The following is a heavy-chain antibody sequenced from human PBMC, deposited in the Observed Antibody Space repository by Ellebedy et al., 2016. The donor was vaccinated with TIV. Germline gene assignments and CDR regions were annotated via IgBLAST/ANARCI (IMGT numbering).Heavy chain of an antibody. V-gene: IGHV3-23*01. J-gene: IGHJ3*02. Sequence: GGSLRLXXAASGFTFSTNWMHWVRQAPGKGLEWVSAISASGGNIYYADSVKGRFTISRDNSKNTLYLQMNSLRAEDTAVYYCAKLSVGTIDAFDIWGQGTMVTVSS. CDR2: ISASGGNI. CDR3: AKLSVGTIDAFDI. CDR1: GFTFSTNW. D-gene: IGHD1-26*01.